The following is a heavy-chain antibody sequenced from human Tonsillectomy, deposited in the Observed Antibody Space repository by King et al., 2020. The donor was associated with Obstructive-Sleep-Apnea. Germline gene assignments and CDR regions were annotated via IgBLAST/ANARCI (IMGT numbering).Heavy chain of an antibody. J-gene: IGHJ2*01. CDR2: INTNTGNP. D-gene: IGHD1-26*01. V-gene: IGHV7-4-1*02. CDR3: AKGHPSVSYYSWYFDL. Sequence: QLVQSGSEVKKPGASVKVSCKSSGYSFSSYAINWVRQAPGQGLEWMGWINTNTGNPMYAQGFTGRFVFSLDTSVSTAHLQISSLKAEDTAVYYCAKGHPSVSYYSWYFDLWGRGTLLTVSS. CDR1: GYSFSSYA.